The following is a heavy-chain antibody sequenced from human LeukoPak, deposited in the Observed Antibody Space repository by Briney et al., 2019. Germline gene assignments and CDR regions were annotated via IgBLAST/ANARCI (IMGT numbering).Heavy chain of an antibody. V-gene: IGHV5-51*01. CDR1: GYSFTTHW. Sequence: GESLKISCKGSGYSFTTHWIAWVRQMPGKGLEWMGIIYPGDSDTRYSPSFQGQVTFSADKSITTAYLQWGSLEASDTAIYFCARQTPAQDAFDLWGQGTMVTVSS. J-gene: IGHJ3*01. CDR3: ARQTPAQDAFDL. CDR2: IYPGDSDT.